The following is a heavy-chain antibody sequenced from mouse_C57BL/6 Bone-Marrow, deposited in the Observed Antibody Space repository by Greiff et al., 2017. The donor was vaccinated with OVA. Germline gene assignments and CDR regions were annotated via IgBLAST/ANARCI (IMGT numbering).Heavy chain of an antibody. Sequence: VQLQQSGAELVRPGASVKLSCTASGFNIKDDYMHWVKQRPEQGLEWIGWIDPENGDTEYASKFQGKATITADTSSNTAYLQLSGLTSEDTAVYYCTTGGYYGSEYWGQGTTLTVSS. CDR3: TTGGYYGSEY. V-gene: IGHV14-4*01. D-gene: IGHD1-1*01. CDR2: IDPENGDT. J-gene: IGHJ2*01. CDR1: GFNIKDDY.